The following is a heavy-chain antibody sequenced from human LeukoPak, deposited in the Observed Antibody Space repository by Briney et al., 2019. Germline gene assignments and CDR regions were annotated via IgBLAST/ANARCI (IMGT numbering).Heavy chain of an antibody. Sequence: ASVKVSCKASGYTFTSYGISWVRQAPGQGLEWMGWINPNSGGTNYAQKFQGRVTMTRDTSISTAYMELSRLRSDDTAVYYCARDRGYYDSSVPDYWGQGTLVTVSS. D-gene: IGHD3-22*01. CDR1: GYTFTSYG. V-gene: IGHV1-2*02. J-gene: IGHJ4*02. CDR2: INPNSGGT. CDR3: ARDRGYYDSSVPDY.